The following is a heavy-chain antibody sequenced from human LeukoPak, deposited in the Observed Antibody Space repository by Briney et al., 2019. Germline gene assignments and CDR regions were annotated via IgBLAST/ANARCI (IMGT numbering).Heavy chain of an antibody. CDR3: ARDEHCGGDCPWEYGMDV. V-gene: IGHV4-4*07. D-gene: IGHD2-21*02. Sequence: SETLSLTCTVSGGSISSYYWSWIRQPAGKGLEWIGRIYTSGSTNYNPSLKSRVTISVDTSKNQFSLKLSSVTAADTAVYYCARDEHCGGDCPWEYGMDVWGQGTTVTVSS. J-gene: IGHJ6*02. CDR1: GGSISSYY. CDR2: IYTSGST.